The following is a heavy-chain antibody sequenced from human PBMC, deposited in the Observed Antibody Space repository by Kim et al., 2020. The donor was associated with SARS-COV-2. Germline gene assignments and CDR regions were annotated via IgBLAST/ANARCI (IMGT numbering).Heavy chain of an antibody. D-gene: IGHD6-19*01. J-gene: IGHJ4*02. Sequence: ASVKVSCKASGYTFTSYAMNCVRQAPGQGLEWMGWINTNTGNPTYAQGFTGRFVFSLDTSVSTAYLQISSLKAEDTAVYYCARESYSSGWYSFDYWGQGTLVTVSS. CDR1: GYTFTSYA. CDR2: INTNTGNP. CDR3: ARESYSSGWYSFDY. V-gene: IGHV7-4-1*02.